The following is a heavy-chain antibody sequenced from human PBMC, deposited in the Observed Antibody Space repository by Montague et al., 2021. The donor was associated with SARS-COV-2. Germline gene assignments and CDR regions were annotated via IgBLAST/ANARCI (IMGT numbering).Heavy chain of an antibody. J-gene: IGHJ4*02. CDR1: GYTFSSYG. D-gene: IGHD5-12*01. Sequence: SVMVSCKASGYTFSSYGISWVRQAPGQGLEWMGWISAYNGNTNYAQKLQGRVTMTTEKSTSTAYMELKSLRSDDTALYYCARVKWLRLDYCGQGTLVTVSS. V-gene: IGHV1-18*01. CDR3: ARVKWLRLDY. CDR2: ISAYNGNT.